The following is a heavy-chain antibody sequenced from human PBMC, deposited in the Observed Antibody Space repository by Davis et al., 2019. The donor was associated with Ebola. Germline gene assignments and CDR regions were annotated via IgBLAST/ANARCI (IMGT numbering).Heavy chain of an antibody. CDR3: ARSIAVAGTGWFDP. CDR1: GYTFTSYG. CDR2: INPHNGNT. D-gene: IGHD6-19*01. J-gene: IGHJ5*02. V-gene: IGHV1-18*04. Sequence: ASVKVSCKASGYTFTSYGITWVRQAPGQGLEWMGWINPHNGNTNYAQNVQGRVTMTTDTSTSTAYMEVGILRSDDTAVYYCARSIAVAGTGWFDPWGQGTLVTVSS.